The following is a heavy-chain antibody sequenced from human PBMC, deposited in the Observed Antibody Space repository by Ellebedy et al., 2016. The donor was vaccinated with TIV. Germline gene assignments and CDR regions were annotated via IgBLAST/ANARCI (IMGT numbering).Heavy chain of an antibody. CDR1: GGSFSGYY. J-gene: IGHJ4*02. V-gene: IGHV4-34*01. CDR2: INHSGSA. D-gene: IGHD6-13*01. Sequence: SETLSLTXAVYGGSFSGYYWSWIRQPPGKGLEWIGEINHSGSADYNPSLKSRVTISVDTSKNQISLKLRSVTAADAAVYYCARRSSVLAAAGIGYWGQGTRVTVSS. CDR3: ARRSSVLAAAGIGY.